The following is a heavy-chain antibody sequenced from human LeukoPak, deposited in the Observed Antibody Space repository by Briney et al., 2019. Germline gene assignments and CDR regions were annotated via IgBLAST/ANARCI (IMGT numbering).Heavy chain of an antibody. Sequence: PSETLSLTCTVSGGSISSYYWSWIRQPPGKGLEWIGYIYYSGSTNYNPSLKSRVTISVDTSKNQFSLKLSSVTAADTAVYYCARNENPDYGGNEYDYWGQGTLVTVSS. CDR2: IYYSGST. D-gene: IGHD4-23*01. J-gene: IGHJ4*02. V-gene: IGHV4-59*01. CDR3: ARNENPDYGGNEYDY. CDR1: GGSISSYY.